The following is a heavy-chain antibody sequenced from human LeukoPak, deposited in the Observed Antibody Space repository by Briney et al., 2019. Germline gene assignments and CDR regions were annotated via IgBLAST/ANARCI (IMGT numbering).Heavy chain of an antibody. Sequence: ASVKVSCKASGYTFTSYYMHWVRQPPGQGLEWMGMINPSGGSTSYAQKFQGRVTMTRDTSTSTVYMELSSLRSEDTAVYYCARNDFWSGYGKPEYYFDYWGQGTLVTVSS. J-gene: IGHJ4*02. V-gene: IGHV1-46*01. CDR2: INPSGGST. CDR1: GYTFTSYY. CDR3: ARNDFWSGYGKPEYYFDY. D-gene: IGHD3-3*01.